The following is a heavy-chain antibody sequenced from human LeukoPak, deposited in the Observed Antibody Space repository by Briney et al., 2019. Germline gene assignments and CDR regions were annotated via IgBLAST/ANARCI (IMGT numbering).Heavy chain of an antibody. Sequence: ASVKVSCKASGYTFTSYGIGWVRQAPGQGLEWMGWISAYNGNTNYAQKLQGRVTMTTDTSTSTAYMELRSLRSDDTAVYYCARDHGYDYVWGSYRSDYWGQGTLVTVSS. V-gene: IGHV1-18*01. J-gene: IGHJ4*02. CDR2: ISAYNGNT. CDR1: GYTFTSYG. D-gene: IGHD3-16*02. CDR3: ARDHGYDYVWGSYRSDY.